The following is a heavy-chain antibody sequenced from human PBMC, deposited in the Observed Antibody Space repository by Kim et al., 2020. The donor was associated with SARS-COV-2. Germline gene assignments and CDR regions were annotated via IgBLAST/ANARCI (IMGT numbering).Heavy chain of an antibody. V-gene: IGHV1-69*13. CDR1: GGTFSSYA. Sequence: SVKVSCKASGGTFSSYAISWVRQAPGQGLEWMGGIIPIFGTANYAQKFQGRVTITADESTSTAYMELSSLRSEDTAVYYCARPTRGYYYYYGMDVWGQGTTVTVSS. CDR2: IIPIFGTA. CDR3: ARPTRGYYYYYGMDV. J-gene: IGHJ6*02. D-gene: IGHD3-10*01.